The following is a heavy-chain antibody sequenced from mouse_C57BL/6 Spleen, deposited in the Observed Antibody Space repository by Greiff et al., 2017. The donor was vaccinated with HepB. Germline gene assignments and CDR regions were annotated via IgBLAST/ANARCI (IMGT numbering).Heavy chain of an antibody. Sequence: DVKLVESGGGLVKPGGSLKLSCAASGFTFSSYAMSWVRQTPEKRLEWVATISDGGSYTYYPDNVKGRFTISRDNAKNNLYLQMSHLKSDDTAMYYCARDRVDYAFAYWGQGTLVTVSA. D-gene: IGHD2-4*01. CDR1: GFTFSSYA. CDR3: ARDRVDYAFAY. CDR2: ISDGGSYT. J-gene: IGHJ3*01. V-gene: IGHV5-4*01.